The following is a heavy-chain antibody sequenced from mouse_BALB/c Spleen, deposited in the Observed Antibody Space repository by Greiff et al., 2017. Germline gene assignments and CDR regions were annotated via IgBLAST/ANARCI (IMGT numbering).Heavy chain of an antibody. D-gene: IGHD1-1*01. J-gene: IGHJ3*01. CDR2: ISSGSSTI. CDR3: ARGGYYGSSYVDWFAY. Sequence: EVKLVESGGGLVQPGGSRKLSCAASGFTFSSFGMHWVRQAPEKGLEWVAYISSGSSTIYYADTVKGRFTISRDNPKNTLFLQMTSLRSEDTAMYYCARGGYYGSSYVDWFAYWGQGTLVTVSA. V-gene: IGHV5-17*02. CDR1: GFTFSSFG.